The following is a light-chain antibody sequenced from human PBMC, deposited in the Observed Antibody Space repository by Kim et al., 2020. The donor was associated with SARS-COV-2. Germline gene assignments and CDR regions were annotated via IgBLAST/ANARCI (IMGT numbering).Light chain of an antibody. CDR2: YDS. V-gene: IGLV3-21*04. CDR3: QVWDSSSDHHWV. J-gene: IGLJ3*02. CDR1: NIGSKS. Sequence: PGKTARITCGENNIGSKSVHWYQQKPGQAPVLVIYYDSDRPSGIPERFSGSNSGNTATLTISRVEAGDEADYYCQVWDSSSDHHWVFGGGTQLTVL.